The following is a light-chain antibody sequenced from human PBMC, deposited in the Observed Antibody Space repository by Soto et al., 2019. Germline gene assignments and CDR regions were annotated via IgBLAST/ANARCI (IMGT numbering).Light chain of an antibody. CDR1: QSISSY. Sequence: EIQMTQSPSSLSASVGDRVTIACRTRQSISSYLNWYQQKPGKAPKVLIYGSSSLQSGVPSRFSGSGSGADFTLTISSLQPEDFATYYCQQSYSIPPWTFGQGTRVDIK. V-gene: IGKV1-39*01. J-gene: IGKJ1*01. CDR2: GSS. CDR3: QQSYSIPPWT.